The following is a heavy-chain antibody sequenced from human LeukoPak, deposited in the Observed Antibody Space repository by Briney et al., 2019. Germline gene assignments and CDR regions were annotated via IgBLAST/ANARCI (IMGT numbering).Heavy chain of an antibody. CDR1: GFPFSRHA. D-gene: IGHD5/OR15-5a*01. Sequence: PGGSLTLSCAASGFPFSRHAKSWVRQPPGEGLEWGAAISNGKTYYAYSVRGRFTIYRDDSKKTESLQMISLRDEDTAVYDCERDAGSCASVCLKSIGCWGWGQVTPVTV. V-gene: IGHV3-23*01. CDR3: ERDAGSCASVCLKSIGCWG. J-gene: IGHJ4*02. CDR2: ISNGKT.